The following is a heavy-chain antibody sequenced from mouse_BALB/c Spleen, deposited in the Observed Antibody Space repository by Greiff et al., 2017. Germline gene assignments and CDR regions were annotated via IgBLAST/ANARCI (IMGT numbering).Heavy chain of an antibody. Sequence: EVQGVESGGGLVKPGGSLKLSCAASGFAFSSYDMSWVRQTPEKRLEWVAYISSGGGSTYYPDTVKGRFTISRDNAKNTLYLQMSSLKSEDTAMYYCARHPARATGFAYWGQGTLVTVAA. CDR2: ISSGGGST. CDR1: GFAFSSYD. D-gene: IGHD3-1*01. CDR3: ARHPARATGFAY. V-gene: IGHV5-12-1*01. J-gene: IGHJ3*01.